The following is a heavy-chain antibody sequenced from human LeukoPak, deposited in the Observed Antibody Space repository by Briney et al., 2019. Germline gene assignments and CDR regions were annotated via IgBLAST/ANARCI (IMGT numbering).Heavy chain of an antibody. D-gene: IGHD2-15*01. CDR3: ARDFCSGGSCYPFDY. Sequence: GGSLRLSCAASGFTFSSYSMNWVRQAPGKGLEWVSSISSSSTYIYYADSVKGRFTISRDNAKNSLYLQMNSLRAEDTAVYYCARDFCSGGSCYPFDYWGQGTLVTVSS. CDR2: ISSSSTYI. V-gene: IGHV3-21*01. CDR1: GFTFSSYS. J-gene: IGHJ4*02.